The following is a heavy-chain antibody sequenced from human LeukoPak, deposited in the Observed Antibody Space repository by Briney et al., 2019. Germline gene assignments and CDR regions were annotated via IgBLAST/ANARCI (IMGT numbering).Heavy chain of an antibody. Sequence: GGSLRLSCAASGFTFSSYDMHWVRQAPGKGLEWVAVITYDGSNKHNADSVKGRFTISRDNSKNTLYLQMNSLRAEDTAVYYCARDLLGVSYGMDVWGQGTTVTVSS. J-gene: IGHJ6*02. CDR3: ARDLLGVSYGMDV. D-gene: IGHD2-15*01. CDR1: GFTFSSYD. V-gene: IGHV3-30-3*01. CDR2: ITYDGSNK.